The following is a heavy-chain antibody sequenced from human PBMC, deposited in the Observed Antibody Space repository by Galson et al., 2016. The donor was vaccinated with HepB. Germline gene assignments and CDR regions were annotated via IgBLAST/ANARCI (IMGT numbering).Heavy chain of an antibody. D-gene: IGHD2/OR15-2a*01. V-gene: IGHV3-72*01. CDR3: ARANSIDSWSFDY. J-gene: IGHJ4*02. CDR1: GFTSSDYY. Sequence: SLRLSCAASGFTSSDYYMDWVRQAPGKGLEWIASNRNKANTYSTAAAASVQGTFTISRDESRNSLFLHMNSLKTEDTAVYFCARANSIDSWSFDYWGRGTLVTVSS. CDR2: NRNKANTYST.